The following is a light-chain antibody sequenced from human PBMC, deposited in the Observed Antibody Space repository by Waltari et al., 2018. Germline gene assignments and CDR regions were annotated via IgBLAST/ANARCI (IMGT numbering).Light chain of an antibody. CDR2: ANN. J-gene: IGLJ3*02. CDR3: ATWDDSLSGRV. V-gene: IGLV1-44*01. CDR1: TSTIGTNP. Sequence: SVLTQPPSTSGTPGQRVTISCSGSTSTIGTNPVTWYRLLPGTAPKPAIFANNHRPSGVPDRFSASKSGTSASLVISGLQSEDEADYFCATWDDSLSGRVFGGGTKVTVL.